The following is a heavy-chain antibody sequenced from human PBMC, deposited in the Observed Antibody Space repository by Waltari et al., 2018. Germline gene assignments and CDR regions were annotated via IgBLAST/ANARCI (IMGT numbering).Heavy chain of an antibody. CDR3: ATEPYSSSYYFDY. V-gene: IGHV3-7*01. CDR2: IKQDGSEK. J-gene: IGHJ4*02. CDR1: GFHFSSYW. Sequence: EVQLVESGGGLVQPGGSLRLSCAASGFHFSSYWMSWVRQAPGKGLEWVANIKQDGSEKYYVYSVKGRFTISRDNAKNSLYLQMNSLRAEDTAVYYCATEPYSSSYYFDYWGQGTLVTVSS. D-gene: IGHD6-6*01.